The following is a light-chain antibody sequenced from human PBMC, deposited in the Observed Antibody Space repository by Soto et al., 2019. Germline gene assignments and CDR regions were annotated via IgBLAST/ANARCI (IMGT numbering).Light chain of an antibody. CDR2: GAS. J-gene: IGKJ5*01. Sequence: EIVMTQSPATLSVSPGERATLSCRASQSVSSNLAWYHQKPGQAPRLLIYGASTRPTGIPARFSGSGSGTEFTLTISSLQSEDFAVYYCQQYHNWTPITFGQGTRLEIK. V-gene: IGKV3-15*01. CDR3: QQYHNWTPIT. CDR1: QSVSSN.